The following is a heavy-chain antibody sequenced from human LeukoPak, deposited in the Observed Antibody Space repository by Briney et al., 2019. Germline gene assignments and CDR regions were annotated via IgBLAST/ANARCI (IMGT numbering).Heavy chain of an antibody. CDR1: GGSISTYY. CDR2: IYYSGXT. CDR3: ARGREMAVSGRPFDP. J-gene: IGHJ5*02. V-gene: IGHV4-59*01. Sequence: SETLSLTCTVSGGSISTYYWSWIXQPPGKGLEXXXXIYYSGXTNYNPSXKSPVTISVDTSKNQFSLKLSSVTVADTAVYYCARGREMAVSGRPFDPWGQGTLVTVSS. D-gene: IGHD5-24*01.